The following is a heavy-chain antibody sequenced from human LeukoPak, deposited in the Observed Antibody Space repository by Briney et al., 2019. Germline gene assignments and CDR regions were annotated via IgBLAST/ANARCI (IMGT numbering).Heavy chain of an antibody. D-gene: IGHD1-1*01. CDR3: ARDGRGDWDFDY. J-gene: IGHJ4*02. V-gene: IGHV3-21*01. CDR2: ISSSSSYI. CDR1: GFTFSSYA. Sequence: PGGSLRLSCAASGFTFSSYAMSWVRQAPGKGLEWVSSISSSSSYIYYADSVKGRFTISRDNAKNSLYLQMNSLRAEDTAVYYCARDGRGDWDFDYWGQGTLVTVSS.